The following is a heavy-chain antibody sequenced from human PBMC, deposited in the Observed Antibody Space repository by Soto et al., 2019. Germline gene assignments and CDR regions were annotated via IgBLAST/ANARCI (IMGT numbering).Heavy chain of an antibody. J-gene: IGHJ4*02. CDR2: ISAYNGNT. CDR3: ARDPPPPDY. CDR1: GYTFASYA. V-gene: IGHV1-18*01. Sequence: QVQLVQSGAEVKKPGASVKVSCKASGYTFASYAISWMRQAPGQGLEWMGWISAYNGNTNYAQKLQGRVTMTPDTSTSTAYMELRTLSSDDTPVYSCARDPPPPDYWGQGTLVTVSS.